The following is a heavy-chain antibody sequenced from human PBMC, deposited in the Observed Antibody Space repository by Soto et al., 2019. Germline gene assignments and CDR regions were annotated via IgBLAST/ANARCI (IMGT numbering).Heavy chain of an antibody. Sequence: QVQLVESGGGVVQPGRSLRLSCAASGFTFSSYGMHWVRQAPGKGLEWVAVISYDGSNKYYADSVKGRFTISRDNSKNTLYLQINSLRAEDTAVYYCAKDHYDILTGYYPAFDYWGQGTLVTVSS. CDR2: ISYDGSNK. V-gene: IGHV3-30*18. J-gene: IGHJ4*02. CDR3: AKDHYDILTGYYPAFDY. CDR1: GFTFSSYG. D-gene: IGHD3-9*01.